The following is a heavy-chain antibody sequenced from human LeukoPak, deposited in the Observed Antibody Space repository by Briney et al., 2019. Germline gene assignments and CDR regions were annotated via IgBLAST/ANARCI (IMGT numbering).Heavy chain of an antibody. J-gene: IGHJ3*02. V-gene: IGHV4-39*01. CDR2: IHYTGRA. D-gene: IGHD4-17*01. CDR3: ARHFDNGDYKKTFDI. Sequence: SGTLSLTCGVSGGSITTTNYWSWVRQPPGGGLECIASIHYTGRAYYNPSLKSRATISADTSKNHFSLKLSSVTAADTAVYYCARHFDNGDYKKTFDIWGQGTMVTVSS. CDR1: GGSITTTNY.